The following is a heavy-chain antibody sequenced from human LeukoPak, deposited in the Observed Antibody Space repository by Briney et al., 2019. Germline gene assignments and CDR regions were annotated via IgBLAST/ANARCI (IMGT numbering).Heavy chain of an antibody. Sequence: PSWALSLTRLFSVGSLIRYLWSWIRQPPCKEGEGIGDMYYSGSNNYNPPLRSGVTISVDTSTNQFSQKLSSVKAADTAVYYWARLRNYNDRSGYKQLWFDPWGQGTLVTVSS. CDR3: ARLRNYNDRSGYKQLWFDP. CDR1: VGSLIRYL. CDR2: MYYSGSN. J-gene: IGHJ5*02. V-gene: IGHV4-59*08. D-gene: IGHD3-22*01.